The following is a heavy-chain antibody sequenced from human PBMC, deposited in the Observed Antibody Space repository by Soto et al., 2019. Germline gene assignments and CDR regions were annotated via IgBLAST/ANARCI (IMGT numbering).Heavy chain of an antibody. CDR2: IYYSGST. CDR3: ARVWGSYSNYFDY. Sequence: PSEILSLTCTVSGGSVSSGSYYWSWIRQPPGKGLEWIGYIYYSGSTNYNPSLKSRVTISVDTSKNQFSLKLSSVTAADTAVYYCARVWGSYSNYFDYWGQGTLVTVSS. J-gene: IGHJ4*02. V-gene: IGHV4-61*01. D-gene: IGHD1-26*01. CDR1: GGSVSSGSYY.